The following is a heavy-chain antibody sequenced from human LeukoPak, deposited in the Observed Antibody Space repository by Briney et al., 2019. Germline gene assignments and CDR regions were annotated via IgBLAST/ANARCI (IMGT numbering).Heavy chain of an antibody. CDR1: GFTFSSYN. CDR3: AKGVDV. CDR2: ITSSSSYI. Sequence: GGSLRLSCAASGFTFSSYNMNWVRQAPGKGPEWVSSITSSSSYIYYADSVKGRFTISRDNAKNSLYLQMDSLRVEDTAVYYCAKGVDVWGKGTTVTVSS. V-gene: IGHV3-21*06. J-gene: IGHJ6*04.